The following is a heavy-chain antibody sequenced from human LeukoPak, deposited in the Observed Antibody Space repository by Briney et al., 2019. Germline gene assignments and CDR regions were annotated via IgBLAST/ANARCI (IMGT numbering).Heavy chain of an antibody. Sequence: ASVKVSCKASGYTFTSYGISWVRQAPGQGLEWMGWICAYNGNTNYAQKLQGRVTMTTDTSTSTAYMELRSLRSDDTAVYYCARVGGQYYYDSSGYYYFDYWGQGTLVTVSS. CDR3: ARVGGQYYYDSSGYYYFDY. CDR2: ICAYNGNT. D-gene: IGHD3-22*01. V-gene: IGHV1-18*01. CDR1: GYTFTSYG. J-gene: IGHJ4*02.